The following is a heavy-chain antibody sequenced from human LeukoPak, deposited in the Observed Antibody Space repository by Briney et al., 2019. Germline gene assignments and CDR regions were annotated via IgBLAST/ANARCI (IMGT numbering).Heavy chain of an antibody. V-gene: IGHV1-2*02. Sequence: ASVKVSCKASGYTFTGYYMHWVRQAPGQGLEWMGWINPNSGGTNYAQKFQGRVTMTRDTPISTAYMELSRLRSDDTAVYYCARVRYSSSWVGYYYGMDVWGQGTTVTVSS. CDR2: INPNSGGT. CDR3: ARVRYSSSWVGYYYGMDV. J-gene: IGHJ6*02. CDR1: GYTFTGYY. D-gene: IGHD6-13*01.